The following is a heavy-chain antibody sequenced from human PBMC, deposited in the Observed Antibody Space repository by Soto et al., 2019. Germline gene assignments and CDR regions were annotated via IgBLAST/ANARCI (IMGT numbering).Heavy chain of an antibody. J-gene: IGHJ4*02. CDR3: ASTYYYDSSGYTSSFDY. Sequence: PSETLSLTCTVSCGSISSYYWSWIRQPPGKGLEWIGYIYYSGSTNYNPSLKSRVTISVDTSKNQFSLKLSSVTAADTAVYYCASTYYYDSSGYTSSFDYWGQGTLVTVSS. CDR1: CGSISSYY. CDR2: IYYSGST. D-gene: IGHD3-22*01. V-gene: IGHV4-59*01.